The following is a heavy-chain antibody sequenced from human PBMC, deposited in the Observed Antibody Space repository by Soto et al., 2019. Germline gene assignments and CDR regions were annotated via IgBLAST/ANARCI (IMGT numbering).Heavy chain of an antibody. J-gene: IGHJ5*02. Sequence: QVQLVESGGGVVQPGRSLRLSCAASGFTFSSYGMHWVRQAPGKGLEWVAVIWYDGSNKYYADSVKGRFTISRDNSKNTLYLQMNSLRAEDTAVYYCARERAVVVVPAAILGWFDPWGQGTLVTVSS. CDR1: GFTFSSYG. CDR2: IWYDGSNK. D-gene: IGHD2-2*01. V-gene: IGHV3-33*01. CDR3: ARERAVVVVPAAILGWFDP.